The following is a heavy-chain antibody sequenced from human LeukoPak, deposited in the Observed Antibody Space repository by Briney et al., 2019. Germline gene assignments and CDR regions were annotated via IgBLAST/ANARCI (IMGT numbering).Heavy chain of an antibody. Sequence: GGSLRLSCAASGFTFSSYAMHWVRQAPGKGLEWVAVISYDGSNKYYADSVKGRFTISRDNSKNTLYLQMNSLRAEDTAVYYCASNAHQRGDWYWGQGTLVTVSS. CDR1: GFTFSSYA. D-gene: IGHD3-16*01. V-gene: IGHV3-30-3*01. CDR3: ASNAHQRGDWY. CDR2: ISYDGSNK. J-gene: IGHJ4*02.